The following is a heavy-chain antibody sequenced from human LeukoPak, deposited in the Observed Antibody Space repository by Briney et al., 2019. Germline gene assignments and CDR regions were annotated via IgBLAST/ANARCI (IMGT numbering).Heavy chain of an antibody. CDR3: ARGRLDTFGGVTYYFGY. CDR1: GFTFSSYG. D-gene: IGHD3-16*01. Sequence: GGSLRLSCAASGFTFSSYGMHWVRQAPGKGLEWVAVIWYDGSNKYYADSVKGRFTISRDNSKNTLYLQMNSLRAEDTAVYYCARGRLDTFGGVTYYFGYWGQGTLVTVSS. V-gene: IGHV3-33*01. J-gene: IGHJ4*02. CDR2: IWYDGSNK.